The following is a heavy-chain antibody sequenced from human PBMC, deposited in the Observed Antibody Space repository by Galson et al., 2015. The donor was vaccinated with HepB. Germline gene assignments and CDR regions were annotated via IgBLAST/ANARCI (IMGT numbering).Heavy chain of an antibody. Sequence: SVKVSCKASGYNFVANYIHWVRQAPGKGLEWMGWINPTSGVTSYSQDFRDRVTLTRDTSINTAYMDLTSLRFDDTAIYYCARDPSWANEASDIWGQGTMVTVSS. D-gene: IGHD1-1*01. CDR1: GYNFVANY. V-gene: IGHV1-2*02. J-gene: IGHJ3*02. CDR3: ARDPSWANEASDI. CDR2: INPTSGVT.